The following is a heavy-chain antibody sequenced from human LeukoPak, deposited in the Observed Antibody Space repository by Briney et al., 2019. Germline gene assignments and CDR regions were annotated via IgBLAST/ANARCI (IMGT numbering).Heavy chain of an antibody. CDR1: GGTFSSYA. V-gene: IGHV1-69*13. D-gene: IGHD3-3*01. CDR3: ATRLTIFGVVPDAFDI. Sequence: SVKVSCKASGGTFSSYAISWVRQAPGQGLEWMGGIIPIFGTANYAQKFQGRVTITADESTSTAYMELSSLRSEDTAVYYCATRLTIFGVVPDAFDIWGQGTMVTVSS. CDR2: IIPIFGTA. J-gene: IGHJ3*02.